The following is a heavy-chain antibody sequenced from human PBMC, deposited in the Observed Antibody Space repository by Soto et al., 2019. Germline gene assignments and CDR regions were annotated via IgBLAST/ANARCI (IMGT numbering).Heavy chain of an antibody. J-gene: IGHJ6*02. CDR1: GGSVSSGSYY. Sequence: QVQLQESGPGLVKPSETLSLTCAVSGGSVSSGSYYWSWIRQPPGKGLEWIGYMTHSGSTNYNPSLMSRGTISVDTSKIQFSLKLSCVIAAATAVYYCARAHYYGSGRGRSMDVWGQGTTVTVSS. CDR3: ARAHYYGSGRGRSMDV. D-gene: IGHD3-10*01. CDR2: MTHSGST. V-gene: IGHV4-61*01.